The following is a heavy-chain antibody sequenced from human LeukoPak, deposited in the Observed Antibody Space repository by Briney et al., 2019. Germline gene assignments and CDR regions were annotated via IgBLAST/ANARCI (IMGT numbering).Heavy chain of an antibody. Sequence: ASVKVSCKASGYTFTGYYMHWVRQAPGQGLEWMGWINPNSGGTNYAQKFQGRVTMTRDTSISTAYMELSRLRSDDTAVYYCARVRYSSSWPFDYWGQGTLVTVSS. J-gene: IGHJ4*02. D-gene: IGHD6-13*01. CDR1: GYTFTGYY. CDR3: ARVRYSSSWPFDY. V-gene: IGHV1-2*02. CDR2: INPNSGGT.